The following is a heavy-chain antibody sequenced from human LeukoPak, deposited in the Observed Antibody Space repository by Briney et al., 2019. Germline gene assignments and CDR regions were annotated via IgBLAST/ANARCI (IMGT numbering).Heavy chain of an antibody. V-gene: IGHV1-69*13. J-gene: IGHJ4*02. CDR1: GGTSSSYA. D-gene: IGHD5-18*01. Sequence: HRASVKVSCKASGGTSSSYAISWVRQAPGQGLEWMGGIIPIFGTANYAQKFQGRVTITADESTSTAYMELSSLRSEDTAVYYCARVSGGYSYGPAFYYFDYWGQGTLVTVSS. CDR2: IIPIFGTA. CDR3: ARVSGGYSYGPAFYYFDY.